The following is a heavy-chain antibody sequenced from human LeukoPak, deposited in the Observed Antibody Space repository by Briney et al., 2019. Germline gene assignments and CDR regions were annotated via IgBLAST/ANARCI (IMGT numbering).Heavy chain of an antibody. CDR2: INHSGST. V-gene: IGHV4-34*01. CDR3: ARGDFWSGYHDY. CDR1: GGSFSGYY. Sequence: PSETLSLTCAVYGGSFSGYYWSWIRQPPGKGLEWIGEINHSGSTNYNPSLKSRVTISVDTSKNQFSLKLSSATAADTAVYYCARGDFWSGYHDYWGQGTLVTVSS. J-gene: IGHJ4*02. D-gene: IGHD3-3*01.